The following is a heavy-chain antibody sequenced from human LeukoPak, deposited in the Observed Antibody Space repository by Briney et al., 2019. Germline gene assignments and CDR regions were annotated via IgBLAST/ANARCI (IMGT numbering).Heavy chain of an antibody. CDR2: INQDGSEQ. J-gene: IGHJ4*02. V-gene: IGHV3-7*01. Sequence: GGSLRLSCAASGFTFSSYWMTWVRQAPGMGLEWVANINQDGSEQYYVDSVKGRFTISRDNAKNSLYLQMNSLRAEDTAVYYCARDIYYDSSGYYGSVYWGQGTLVTVSS. D-gene: IGHD3-22*01. CDR3: ARDIYYDSSGYYGSVY. CDR1: GFTFSSYW.